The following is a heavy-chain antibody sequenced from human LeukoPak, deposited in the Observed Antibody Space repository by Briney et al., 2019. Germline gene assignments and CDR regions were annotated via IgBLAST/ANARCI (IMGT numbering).Heavy chain of an antibody. J-gene: IGHJ4*02. CDR3: AREDYYGSGSPNTFDY. CDR2: IKQDGSEK. Sequence: GGSLRLSCATSGFTFGTYWMSWVRQAPGRGLEWVANIKQDGSEKYYVDSVKGRFTISRDNAKNSLYLQMNSLRAEDTAVYYCAREDYYGSGSPNTFDYWGQGTLVTVSS. V-gene: IGHV3-7*01. CDR1: GFTFGTYW. D-gene: IGHD3-10*01.